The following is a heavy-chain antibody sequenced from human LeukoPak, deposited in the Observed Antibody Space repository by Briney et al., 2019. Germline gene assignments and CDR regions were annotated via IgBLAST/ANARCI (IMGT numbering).Heavy chain of an antibody. CDR3: AKDLRVVVVPAATRNDAFDI. CDR2: ISGSGGST. Sequence: GRSLRLSCAASGFTSSIYAMSWVRQAPGKGLEWVSAISGSGGSTYYEDSVKGRFTISRDNSKNTLYLQMTSLRAEDTVVYYCAKDLRVVVVPAATRNDAFDIWGQGTMVTVSS. CDR1: GFTSSIYA. J-gene: IGHJ3*02. V-gene: IGHV3-23*01. D-gene: IGHD2-2*01.